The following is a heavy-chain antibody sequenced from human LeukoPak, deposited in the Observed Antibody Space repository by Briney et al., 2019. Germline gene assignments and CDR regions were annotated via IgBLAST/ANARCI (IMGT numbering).Heavy chain of an antibody. J-gene: IGHJ3*02. V-gene: IGHV4-39*07. Sequence: SETLSLTCSVSGVSISSGSNYWGWIRQPPGKTLEWIGSIYSSGNTYYNPSLKSRVIILIDTAKNHFSLNLTSVTAADTAVYYCARSDGYGLVGIWGQGTMVTVSS. CDR1: GVSISSGSNY. D-gene: IGHD3-10*01. CDR2: IYSSGNT. CDR3: ARSDGYGLVGI.